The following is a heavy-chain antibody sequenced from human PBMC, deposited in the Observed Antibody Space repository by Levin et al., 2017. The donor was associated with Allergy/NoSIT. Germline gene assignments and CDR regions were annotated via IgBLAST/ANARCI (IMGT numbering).Heavy chain of an antibody. CDR1: GFTVSSHY. CDR2: IYSGGST. J-gene: IGHJ4*02. D-gene: IGHD3-10*01. V-gene: IGHV3-66*02. Sequence: GESLKIFCAASGFTVSSHYMSWVRQAPGKGLEWVSVIYSGGSTYYADSVKGRFTISRDNSKNTLYLQMNSLRAEDTAVYYCARDLGDYYGSGSYYSDHWGQGTLVTVSS. CDR3: ARDLGDYYGSGSYYSDH.